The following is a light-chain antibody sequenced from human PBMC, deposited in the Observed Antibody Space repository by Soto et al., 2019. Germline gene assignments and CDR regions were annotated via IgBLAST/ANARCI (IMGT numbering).Light chain of an antibody. J-gene: IGKJ4*01. Sequence: EIVLTQSPAPLSLSPGERATLSCRASQNINSYLAWYQQKPGQAPRLLIYATSNRATGIPARFSGSGSGTDVTLSISGLQPDDFATYYCQQYNSYPLTFGGGTKVDIK. CDR1: QNINSY. CDR3: QQYNSYPLT. CDR2: ATS. V-gene: IGKV3-11*01.